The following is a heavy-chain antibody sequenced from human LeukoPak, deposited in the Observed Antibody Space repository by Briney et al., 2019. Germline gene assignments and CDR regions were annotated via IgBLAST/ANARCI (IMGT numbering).Heavy chain of an antibody. V-gene: IGHV6-1*01. CDR1: GESVSSNSAS. Sequence: SQTLSLTCGISGESVSSNSASWKWFRQSPSRGLEWLGRTYYRSRWSNDYAPSVESRITINADTSRNQFSLQLHSVTPEDTALYFCAIYRDSDFEWGPYDPWGQGTLVIVSS. D-gene: IGHD5-12*01. CDR3: AIYRDSDFEWGPYDP. CDR2: TYYRSRWSN. J-gene: IGHJ5*02.